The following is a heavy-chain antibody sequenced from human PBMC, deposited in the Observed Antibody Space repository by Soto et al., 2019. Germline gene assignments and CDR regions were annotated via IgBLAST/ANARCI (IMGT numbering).Heavy chain of an antibody. CDR2: INVYNGNK. J-gene: IGHJ5*02. D-gene: IGHD2-2*01. V-gene: IGHV1-18*01. CDR3: ARDLAVGWFDP. CDR1: GYTFRSYI. Sequence: QVQLVQSGAEVKKPGASVKVSCKTSGYTFRSYIISWVRQAPGQGLEWMGWINVYNGNKKYAQNLQGRVTMTTDTSTSTAYMELRSLRSDDTAVYYCARDLAVGWFDPWGQGTLVTVSS.